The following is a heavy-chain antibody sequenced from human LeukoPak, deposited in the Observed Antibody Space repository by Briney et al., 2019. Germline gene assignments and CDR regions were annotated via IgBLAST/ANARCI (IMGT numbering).Heavy chain of an antibody. V-gene: IGHV1-8*01. CDR2: MNPNSGNT. D-gene: IGHD4-11*01. Sequence: ASVKVSCKASGYTFTSYDINWVRQATGQGLEWMGWMNPNSGNTGYAQKLQGRVTITGNTSISTAYMELSSLTSEDTAVYYCVRVDYSNAFDIWGQGTMVTVSS. CDR1: GYTFTSYD. J-gene: IGHJ3*02. CDR3: VRVDYSNAFDI.